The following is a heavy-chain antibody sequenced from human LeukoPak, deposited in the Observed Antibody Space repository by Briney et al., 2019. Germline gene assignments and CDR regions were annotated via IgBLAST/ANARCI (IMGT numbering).Heavy chain of an antibody. Sequence: GGSLRLSCAASGFTFSSYWMSWVRQAPGEGLEWVANIKQDGSEKYYVDSVKGRFTISRDNAKNSLYLQMNSLRAEDTAVYYCARGLRGYSGYDGAFDYWGQGTLVTVSS. D-gene: IGHD5-12*01. CDR1: GFTFSSYW. CDR2: IKQDGSEK. J-gene: IGHJ4*02. CDR3: ARGLRGYSGYDGAFDY. V-gene: IGHV3-7*01.